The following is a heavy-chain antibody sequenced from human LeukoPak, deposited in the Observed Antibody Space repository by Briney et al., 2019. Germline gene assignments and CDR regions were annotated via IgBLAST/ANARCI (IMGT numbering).Heavy chain of an antibody. CDR3: ARDFFPIVDSTWYEIGY. Sequence: PGGSLRLSCAASGFIFNDYAMYWVRQAPGKGLEWVTLISYDGYDKSYADSVRGRFTISRDNSRNTLYLQMDSLRSEDTAVYYCARDFFPIVDSTWYEIGYWGQGTLVTVSS. D-gene: IGHD2-21*01. CDR2: ISYDGYDK. J-gene: IGHJ4*02. V-gene: IGHV3-30-3*01. CDR1: GFIFNDYA.